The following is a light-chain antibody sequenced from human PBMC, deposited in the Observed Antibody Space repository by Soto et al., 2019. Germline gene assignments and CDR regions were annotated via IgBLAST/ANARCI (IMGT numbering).Light chain of an antibody. Sequence: QSVLTQPGSVSGSPGQSITISCTGTSSDVGGSNYVSWYQQHPGKAPKLIISDVSYRPSGVSNRFSGSKSGNTASLTISGLQVEDEADYYCSSYTSSSTYVFGTGTKLTVL. V-gene: IGLV2-14*01. CDR2: DVS. CDR1: SSDVGGSNY. J-gene: IGLJ1*01. CDR3: SSYTSSSTYV.